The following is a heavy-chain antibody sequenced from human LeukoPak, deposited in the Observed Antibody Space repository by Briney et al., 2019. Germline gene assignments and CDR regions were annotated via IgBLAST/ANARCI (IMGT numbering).Heavy chain of an antibody. CDR3: ARATMVTPIDY. D-gene: IGHD4-23*01. V-gene: IGHV4-30-4*07. J-gene: IGHJ4*02. CDR1: GGSISSGGYS. Sequence: NPSETLSLTCVVSGGSISSGGYSWSWIRQPPGKGLEWIGYIYYSGATYYNPSLKSRLTISVDTSKNQFSLKLSSVTAADTAVYYCARATMVTPIDYWGQGTLVTVSS. CDR2: IYYSGAT.